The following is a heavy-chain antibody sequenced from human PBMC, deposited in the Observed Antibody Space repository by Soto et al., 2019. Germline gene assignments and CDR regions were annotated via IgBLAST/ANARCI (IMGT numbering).Heavy chain of an antibody. J-gene: IGHJ4*02. D-gene: IGHD4-17*01. Sequence: SETLSLTCTVSGDSITSYYWSWIRQPPGKGLDWIAYVYYTGSTDYNPSLKSRVTISLDTSKNQVSLKLSSVTAADTAVYYCARVAHGDYLDYWGQGTLVTVSS. CDR1: GDSITSYY. V-gene: IGHV4-59*01. CDR2: VYYTGST. CDR3: ARVAHGDYLDY.